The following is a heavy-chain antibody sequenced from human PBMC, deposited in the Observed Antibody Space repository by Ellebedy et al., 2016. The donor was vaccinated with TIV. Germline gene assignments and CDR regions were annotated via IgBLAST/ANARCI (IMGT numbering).Heavy chain of an antibody. Sequence: GESLKISCAASGFTFSSYAIHWVRQAPGKGLEWVAVVSYDVNKKYYADSVKGRFIISRDNSKNMVYLEMNSLRAEDTAVYYCARDLSGGYYYFDYWGQGTLVTVSS. CDR3: ARDLSGGYYYFDY. CDR2: VSYDVNKK. J-gene: IGHJ4*02. D-gene: IGHD6-19*01. CDR1: GFTFSSYA. V-gene: IGHV3-30-3*01.